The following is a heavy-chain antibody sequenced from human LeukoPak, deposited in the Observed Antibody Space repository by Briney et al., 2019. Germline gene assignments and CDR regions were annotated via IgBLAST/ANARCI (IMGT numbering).Heavy chain of an antibody. V-gene: IGHV3-7*01. D-gene: IGHD3-3*01. CDR2: IKQDGSER. Sequence: TGGSLRLSCAASGFTFSTYIMNWVRQAPGKGLEWVANIKQDGSERYYVDSVKGRFTISRDNAKNLLYLQMNSLRAEDTAVYYCARAKTTIFGVVRGAFDIWGQGTMVTVSS. CDR1: GFTFSTYI. J-gene: IGHJ3*02. CDR3: ARAKTTIFGVVRGAFDI.